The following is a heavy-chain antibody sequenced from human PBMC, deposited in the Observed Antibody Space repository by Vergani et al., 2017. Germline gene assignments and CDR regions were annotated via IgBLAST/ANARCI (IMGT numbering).Heavy chain of an antibody. Sequence: QVQLQESGPGLVKPSQTLSLTCTVSGGSISSGGYYWSWLRQHPGKGLEWIGYIYYSGSTYYNPPLNSRVTISVDTSKNQFSLKLSSVTAADTAVYYCARDNGSGSGAHWGQGTLVTVSS. CDR2: IYYSGST. J-gene: IGHJ4*02. CDR1: GGSISSGGYY. V-gene: IGHV4-31*03. CDR3: ARDNGSGSGAH. D-gene: IGHD3-10*01.